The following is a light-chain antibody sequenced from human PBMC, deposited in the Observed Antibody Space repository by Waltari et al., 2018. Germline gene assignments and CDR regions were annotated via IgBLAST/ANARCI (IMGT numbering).Light chain of an antibody. V-gene: IGKV1-5*03. CDR1: QSVKNN. Sequence: DIQMTQSPSTLSASAGDRVTITCRASQSVKNNLAWYQQKPGKAPKVLIHKASRLESGVPSRFSGRGYGTEFTLTISSLQPDDFATYYCQEYDTLPVTFGGGTKVEIK. J-gene: IGKJ4*01. CDR2: KAS. CDR3: QEYDTLPVT.